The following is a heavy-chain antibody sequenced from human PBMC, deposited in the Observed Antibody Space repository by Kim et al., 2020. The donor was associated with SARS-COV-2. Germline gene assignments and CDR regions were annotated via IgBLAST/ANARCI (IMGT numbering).Heavy chain of an antibody. V-gene: IGHV1-24*01. J-gene: IGHJ4*02. CDR3: ATGPPSGSYQNYFDY. D-gene: IGHD1-26*01. CDR1: GYTLTELS. Sequence: ASVKVSCKVSGYTLTELSMHWVRQAPGKGLEWMGVFDPEDGETIYAQKFQGRVTMTEDTSTDTAYMELSSLRSEDTAVYYCATGPPSGSYQNYFDYWGQGTLVTVSS. CDR2: FDPEDGET.